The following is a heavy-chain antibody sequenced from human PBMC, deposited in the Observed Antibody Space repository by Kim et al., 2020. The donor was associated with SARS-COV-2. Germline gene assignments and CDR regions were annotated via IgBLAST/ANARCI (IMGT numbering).Heavy chain of an antibody. V-gene: IGHV1-58*01. CDR1: GFTFTTTA. D-gene: IGHD3-10*01. J-gene: IGHJ5*02. Sequence: SVKVSCKASGFTFTTTAVQWVRQARGQRLEWIGWIVLGSGNTKYAQQFQERVTITRDMSTSTAYLELRSLGPEDTAVYYCATDGQDYYGSGSQYGLARFDPWGQGTLVIVSS. CDR3: ATDGQDYYGSGSQYGLARFDP. CDR2: IVLGSGNT.